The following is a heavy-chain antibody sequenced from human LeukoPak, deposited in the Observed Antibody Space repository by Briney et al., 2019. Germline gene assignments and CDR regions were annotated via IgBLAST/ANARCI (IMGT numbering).Heavy chain of an antibody. J-gene: IGHJ4*02. CDR1: GFTFSSYW. Sequence: GGSLRLSCAASGFTFSSYWMSWVRQAPGKGLEWVANIKQDGSEKYYVDSVKGRFTISRDNAKNSLYLQMNSLRAEDTAVYYCARDSNAETYYYDPGDYWGQGTLVTVSS. V-gene: IGHV3-7*01. CDR3: ARDSNAETYYYDPGDY. CDR2: IKQDGSEK. D-gene: IGHD3-22*01.